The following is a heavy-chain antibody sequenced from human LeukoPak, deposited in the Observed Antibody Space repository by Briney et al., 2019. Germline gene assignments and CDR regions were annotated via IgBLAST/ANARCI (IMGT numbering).Heavy chain of an antibody. CDR2: INGSGGSI. J-gene: IGHJ4*02. CDR1: GFTFSSYV. V-gene: IGHV3-23*01. D-gene: IGHD3-10*01. CDR3: AGARGLIPLDY. Sequence: PGGSLRLSCAASGFTFSSYVMTWVRQAPGKGLEWVSAINGSGGSISYADSVRGRFTISRDNSKNTLYLQMNSLRAEDTAVYYCAGARGLIPLDYWGQGTLVTVSS.